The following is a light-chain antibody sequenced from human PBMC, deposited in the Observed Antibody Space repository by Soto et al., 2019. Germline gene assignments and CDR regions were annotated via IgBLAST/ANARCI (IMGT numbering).Light chain of an antibody. V-gene: IGKV1-17*01. J-gene: IGKJ1*01. CDR3: LQHKTYPVT. CDR2: AAS. Sequence: DIQMTESPSCLSSSVGYRVTITCRASQDIRNDLGWYQQKPGKAPKRLIYAASTLQSEVPSRFSGSGSGTEFTLTINSLQPEDFATYYCLQHKTYPVTFGQGTKVDIK. CDR1: QDIRND.